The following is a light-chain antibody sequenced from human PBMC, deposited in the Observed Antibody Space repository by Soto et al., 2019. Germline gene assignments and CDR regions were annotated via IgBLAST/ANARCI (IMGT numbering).Light chain of an antibody. V-gene: IGKV3-20*01. CDR3: KQYKEWPPFT. CDR1: QSVSSTY. J-gene: IGKJ5*01. CDR2: GAS. Sequence: EIVLTQSPGTLSLAPGERATLSFRAIQSVSSTYLIWYQQKPGQAPRLLIYGASSRATGVPDRFSGSGSGTEFTLSISSLQSEDFAVYYCKQYKEWPPFTFGQGTRLEIK.